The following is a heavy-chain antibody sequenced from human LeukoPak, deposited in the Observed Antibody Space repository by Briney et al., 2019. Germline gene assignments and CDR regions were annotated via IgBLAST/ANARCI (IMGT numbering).Heavy chain of an antibody. CDR2: IYHTGST. V-gene: IGHV4-38-2*02. Sequence: SETLSLTCTVSGHSIINSFYWGWIRQPPGKGLEWIGSIYHTGSTYYNSSLKSRVTISVDTSKNQFSLKLSSVTAADTAVYYCARRMEKAAAGTLDYWGQGTLVTVSS. CDR1: GHSIINSFY. D-gene: IGHD6-13*01. CDR3: ARRMEKAAAGTLDY. J-gene: IGHJ4*02.